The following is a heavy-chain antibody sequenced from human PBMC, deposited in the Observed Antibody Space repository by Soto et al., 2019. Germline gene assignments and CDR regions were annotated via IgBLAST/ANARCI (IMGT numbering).Heavy chain of an antibody. Sequence: PGGSLRLSCVASGFTFSNYNMNWVHQAPGKGLEWVSHISGTSVYIHYADSVKGRFTISRDNAKNSVYLQMDSLRVEDTAVYYCAREGALKPCSSWGQGDLVTVSS. J-gene: IGHJ5*02. V-gene: IGHV3-21*01. D-gene: IGHD2-8*01. CDR2: ISGTSVYI. CDR1: GFTFSNYN. CDR3: AREGALKPCSS.